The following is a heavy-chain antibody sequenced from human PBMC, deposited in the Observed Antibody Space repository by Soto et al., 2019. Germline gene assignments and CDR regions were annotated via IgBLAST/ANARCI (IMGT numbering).Heavy chain of an antibody. D-gene: IGHD6-19*01. V-gene: IGHV3-7*01. CDR3: ARELGSSGWYSPLYYYSYYGMDV. CDR2: IKQDGSEK. CDR1: GFTFSSYW. Sequence: VGSLRLSCAASGFTFSSYWMSWVRHAPGKGLEWVANIKQDGSEKYYVDSVKGRFTISRDNAENSLYLQMNSLRAEDTAVYYCARELGSSGWYSPLYYYSYYGMDVWGQGTTVTVSS. J-gene: IGHJ6*02.